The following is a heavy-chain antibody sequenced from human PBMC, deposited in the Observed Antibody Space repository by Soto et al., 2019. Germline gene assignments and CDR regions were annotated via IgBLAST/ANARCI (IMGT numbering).Heavy chain of an antibody. J-gene: IGHJ4*02. D-gene: IGHD3-9*01. CDR1: GCTFGTYT. V-gene: IGHV3-23*01. Sequence: GGSLRLSCAASGCTFGTYTMNWVRQAPGKGLEWVSALGGGGDTHYAESVKGRFTISRDYSKNILLLQVNSLRDEDSAIYYCTKDRHPDGIWTFDFWGQGTLVTVSS. CDR2: LGGGGDT. CDR3: TKDRHPDGIWTFDF.